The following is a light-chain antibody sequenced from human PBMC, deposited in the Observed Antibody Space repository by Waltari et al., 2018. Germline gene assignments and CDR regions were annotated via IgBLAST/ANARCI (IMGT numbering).Light chain of an antibody. CDR3: QQYGYSQFT. Sequence: EIVLTQSPGTLSLSPGERASLSCRASRTINSVYLAWYQQRPGQAPRLLINGASTRAPGVPDRFSGSGSGTDFTLTISRLEPEDFAVYYCQQYGYSQFTFGQGTKLEIK. V-gene: IGKV3-20*01. CDR2: GAS. J-gene: IGKJ2*01. CDR1: RTINSVY.